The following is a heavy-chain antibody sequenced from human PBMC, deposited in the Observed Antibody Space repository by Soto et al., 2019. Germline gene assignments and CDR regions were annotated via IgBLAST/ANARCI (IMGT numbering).Heavy chain of an antibody. V-gene: IGHV4-34*01. J-gene: IGHJ5*02. D-gene: IGHD3-10*01. CDR2: INHSGST. CDR3: AQRSLWFGELAPFDP. CDR1: GGSFSGYY. Sequence: SETLSLTCAVYGGSFSGYYWSWIRQPPGKGLEWIGEINHSGSTNYNPSLKSRVTISVDTSKNQFSLKLSSVTAADTAVYYCAQRSLWFGELAPFDPWGQGTLVTVSS.